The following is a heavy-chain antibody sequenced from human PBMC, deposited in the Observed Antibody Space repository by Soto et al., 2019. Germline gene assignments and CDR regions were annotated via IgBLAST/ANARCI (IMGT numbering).Heavy chain of an antibody. Sequence: SETLSLTCTVSGGSISSYYWSWIRQPPGKGLEWIGYIYYSGSTNYNPSLKSRVTISVDTSKNQFSLKLSSVTAADTAVYYCARSRKDEFYHDSSLDVWGQGTTVTVSS. V-gene: IGHV4-59*01. CDR1: GGSISSYY. CDR2: IYYSGST. D-gene: IGHD3-22*01. J-gene: IGHJ6*02. CDR3: ARSRKDEFYHDSSLDV.